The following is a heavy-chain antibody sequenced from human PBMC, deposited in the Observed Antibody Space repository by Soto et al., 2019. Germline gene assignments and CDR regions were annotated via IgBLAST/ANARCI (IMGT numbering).Heavy chain of an antibody. CDR3: ARVPKYYYDSSGYYPNDY. CDR1: GGSISSGGYY. D-gene: IGHD3-22*01. CDR2: IYYSGST. J-gene: IGHJ4*02. Sequence: PSETLSLTCTVSGGSISSGGYYWSWIRQHPGKGLEWIGYIYYSGSTYYNPSLKSRVTISVDTSKNQFSLTLSSVTAADTAVYYCARVPKYYYDSSGYYPNDYWGQGTLVTVSS. V-gene: IGHV4-31*03.